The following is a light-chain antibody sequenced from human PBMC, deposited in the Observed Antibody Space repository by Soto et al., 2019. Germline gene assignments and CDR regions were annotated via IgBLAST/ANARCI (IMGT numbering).Light chain of an antibody. CDR3: QQFDNLPLS. J-gene: IGKJ3*01. V-gene: IGKV1-33*01. CDR1: QDISNY. Sequence: IRMTQSPFSLSASVGDRVTITCQASQDISNYLNWYQQKPGKAPKLLIYDASNLEAGVPSRFSGSGSGTEFTFTISSLQPEDTATYYCQQFDNLPLSFGPGTKVDIK. CDR2: DAS.